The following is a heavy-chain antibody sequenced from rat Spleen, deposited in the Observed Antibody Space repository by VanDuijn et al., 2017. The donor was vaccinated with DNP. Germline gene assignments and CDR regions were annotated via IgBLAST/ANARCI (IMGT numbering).Heavy chain of an antibody. Sequence: EVQLVESGGGLVQPGRSLKLSCAASGFTFSDYNMAWVRQAPKKGLEWVATISYDGGSANYGESVKGRFTISRDNGKSTLYLQMDSLRSEDTATYYCTSLLLKWSFDYWGQGVMFTVSS. J-gene: IGHJ2*01. V-gene: IGHV5-7*01. CDR3: TSLLLKWSFDY. CDR1: GFTFSDYN. D-gene: IGHD1-1*01. CDR2: ISYDGGSA.